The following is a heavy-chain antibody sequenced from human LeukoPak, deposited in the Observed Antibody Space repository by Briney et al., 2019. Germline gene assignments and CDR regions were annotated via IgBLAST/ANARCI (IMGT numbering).Heavy chain of an antibody. Sequence: SETLSLTCTVSGGSISSSSYYWGWIRQPPGKGLEWIGSIYHSGSTYYNPSLKSRVTISVDTSKNQFSLKLSSVTAADTAVYYCARPGGMTYFDYWGQGTLVTVPS. CDR1: GGSISSSSYY. CDR2: IYHSGST. J-gene: IGHJ4*02. V-gene: IGHV4-39*01. CDR3: ARPGGMTYFDY. D-gene: IGHD6-13*01.